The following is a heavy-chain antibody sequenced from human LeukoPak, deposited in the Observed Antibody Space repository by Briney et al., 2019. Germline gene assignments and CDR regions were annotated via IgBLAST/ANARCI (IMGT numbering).Heavy chain of an antibody. CDR1: GYTFTSYG. D-gene: IGHD3-10*01. CDR3: ARDDGEGSTPD. J-gene: IGHJ4*02. V-gene: IGHV1-18*01. CDR2: ISAYNGNT. Sequence: ASVKVSCKASGYTFTSYGISWVRQAPGQGLEWMGWISAYNGNTNYAQKLQGRVTMTRDTSTSTVYMELSSLRSEDTAVYYCARDDGEGSTPDWGQGTLVTVSS.